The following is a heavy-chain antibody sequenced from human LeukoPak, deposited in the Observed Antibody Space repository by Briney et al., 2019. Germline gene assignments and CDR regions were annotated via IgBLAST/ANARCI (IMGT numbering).Heavy chain of an antibody. CDR2: LNSDGSST. J-gene: IGHJ4*02. D-gene: IGHD7-27*01. CDR1: GFTLTQFL. CDR3: ARVYRHNWGSTVGGY. V-gene: IGHV3-74*01. Sequence: GGCLRLSCAASGFTLTQFLMHWVRQAPGKGLVWVSRLNSDGSSTNYADSVKGGFTISRDNAKNTLYLQMNSLRAEDTAVYYCARVYRHNWGSTVGGYWGQGTLVTVSS.